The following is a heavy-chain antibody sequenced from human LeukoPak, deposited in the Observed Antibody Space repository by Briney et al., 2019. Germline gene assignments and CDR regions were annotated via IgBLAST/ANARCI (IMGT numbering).Heavy chain of an antibody. CDR2: IYYSGST. CDR3: ARSHGSGSYYNLNDY. J-gene: IGHJ4*02. Sequence: SETLSLTCTVSGGSISSYYWSWIRQPPGKGLEWIGYIYYSGSTNYNPSLKSRVAISVDTSKNQFSLKLSSVTAADTAVYYCARSHGSGSYYNLNDYWGQGTLVTVSS. CDR1: GGSISSYY. D-gene: IGHD3-10*01. V-gene: IGHV4-59*01.